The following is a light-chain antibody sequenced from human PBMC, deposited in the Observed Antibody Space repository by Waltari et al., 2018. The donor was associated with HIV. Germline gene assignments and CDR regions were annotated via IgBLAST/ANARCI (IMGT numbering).Light chain of an antibody. Sequence: QSALTQPASVSGSLGQSITISCSGTSSDVGAYHLVSWYQKYPGKAPKLMIFEVIKRHSGVSDRFSGSRSGNTASLTISGLQTEDEGDYYCCSYSGTGVIFGGGTKVTVL. J-gene: IGLJ2*01. CDR1: SSDVGAYHL. CDR2: EVI. V-gene: IGLV2-23*02. CDR3: CSYSGTGVI.